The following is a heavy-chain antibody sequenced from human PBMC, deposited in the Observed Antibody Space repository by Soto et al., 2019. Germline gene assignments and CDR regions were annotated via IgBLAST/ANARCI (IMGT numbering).Heavy chain of an antibody. CDR1: GFTFSSYR. Sequence: GWSLTLSCAASGFTFSSYRMHLVRQAPGKGLEWVAVIWYDGSNKYYADSVKGRFTISRDNSKNTLYLQMNSLRAEDTAGYYRARAGRYYYGMDVWCRGTTVTVSS. CDR3: ARAGRYYYGMDV. CDR2: IWYDGSNK. J-gene: IGHJ6*02. V-gene: IGHV3-33*01.